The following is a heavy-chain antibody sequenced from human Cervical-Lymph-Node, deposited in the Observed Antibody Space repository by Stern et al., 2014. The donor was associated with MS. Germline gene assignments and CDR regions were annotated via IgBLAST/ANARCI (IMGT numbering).Heavy chain of an antibody. V-gene: IGHV1-69*04. D-gene: IGHD2-8*01. CDR3: ARDGGGVDI. Sequence: QDQLVQSGAEVKKPGSSVKVSCKASAGTFSSYAIRWVRQAPGQGLEWVGGIIPSIGIADHAQKFQGRVTITADKSTNTGYMELSSLRSEDTALYYCARDGGGVDIWGQGTMVSVSS. J-gene: IGHJ3*02. CDR2: IIPSIGIA. CDR1: AGTFSSYA.